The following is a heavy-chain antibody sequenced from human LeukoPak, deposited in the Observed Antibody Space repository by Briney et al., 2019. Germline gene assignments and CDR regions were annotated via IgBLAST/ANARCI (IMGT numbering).Heavy chain of an antibody. CDR3: IGSTGWVGQ. CDR2: ISGSGGST. V-gene: IGHV3-23*01. Sequence: GGSLRLSCAASGFTFSSYAMSWVRQAPGKGLEWVSAISGSGGSTYYADSVKGRFTISRDNSKNTLYLQIASLRAEDTAVYYCIGSTGWVGQWGQGTLVTVSS. D-gene: IGHD6-19*01. CDR1: GFTFSSYA. J-gene: IGHJ4*02.